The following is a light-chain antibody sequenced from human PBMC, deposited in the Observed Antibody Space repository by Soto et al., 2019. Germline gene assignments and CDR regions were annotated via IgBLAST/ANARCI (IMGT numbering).Light chain of an antibody. Sequence: QSVLTQPPPASGTPGQRVTISCSGSSSNIGSNTVNWYQQLPGTAPKLLIYSNNQRPSGVPDRFSGSKSGTSASLAISGLQSEDEADYCCAAWDDSLNGHVVFGGGTKLTVL. V-gene: IGLV1-44*01. J-gene: IGLJ2*01. CDR2: SNN. CDR3: AAWDDSLNGHVV. CDR1: SSNIGSNT.